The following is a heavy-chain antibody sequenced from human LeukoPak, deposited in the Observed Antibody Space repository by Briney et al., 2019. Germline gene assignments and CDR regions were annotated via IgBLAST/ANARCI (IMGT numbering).Heavy chain of an antibody. Sequence: PGGSLRLSCAASGFTFSDYYMSWIRQAPGKGLEWVSCISSSSSYTNYADSVKGRFTISRDNAKNSLYLQMNSLRAEDTAVYYCARGTCSSTSCYGFDYWGQGTLVTVSS. D-gene: IGHD2-2*01. CDR1: GFTFSDYY. V-gene: IGHV3-11*05. J-gene: IGHJ4*02. CDR3: ARGTCSSTSCYGFDY. CDR2: ISSSSSYT.